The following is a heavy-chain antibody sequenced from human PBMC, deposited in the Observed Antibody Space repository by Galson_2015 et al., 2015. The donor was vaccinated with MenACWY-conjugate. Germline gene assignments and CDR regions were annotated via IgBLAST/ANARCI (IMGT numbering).Heavy chain of an antibody. Sequence: SLRLSCAASGFSLSTYGMHWVRQAPGKGLEWVAFIHFDGNDKFYRDSVKGRFPISRDISNNTVYLQLNCLRPDDPALYYCARDGARRGNWNYGGSNFDYWGQGTLVTVSS. V-gene: IGHV3-30*02. CDR3: ARDGARRGNWNYGGSNFDY. CDR2: IHFDGNDK. J-gene: IGHJ4*02. CDR1: GFSLSTYG. D-gene: IGHD1-7*01.